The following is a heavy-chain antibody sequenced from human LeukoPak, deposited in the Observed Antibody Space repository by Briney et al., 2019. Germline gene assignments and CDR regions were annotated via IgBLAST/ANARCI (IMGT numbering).Heavy chain of an antibody. CDR2: IWYDGSNK. J-gene: IGHJ4*02. D-gene: IGHD2-15*01. CDR1: GFPFSSSG. V-gene: IGHV3-33*01. CDR3: ARSRGPDRYCSVGTCYFPDGNFDS. Sequence: GRSLRLSCAASGFPFSSSGMHWVRQAPGKGLEWVAVIWYDGSNKNYADSVKGRFTISRDNSKNTLYLQMNSLRAEDTAVYHCARSRGPDRYCSVGTCYFPDGNFDSGGQGTLVTVSS.